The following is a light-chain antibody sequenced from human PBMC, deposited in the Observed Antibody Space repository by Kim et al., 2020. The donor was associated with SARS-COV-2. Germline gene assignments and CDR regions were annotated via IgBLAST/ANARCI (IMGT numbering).Light chain of an antibody. CDR3: QQYGSSPWT. J-gene: IGKJ1*01. Sequence: SPGERSTLSCRASQSCSGSYLARYQQKPGQATRLLSFGASSRSTGIPDRFSGSGSGTDFTLTISRLEPEDFAVYYCQQYGSSPWTFGQETKVDIK. CDR1: QSCSGSY. V-gene: IGKV3-20*01. CDR2: GAS.